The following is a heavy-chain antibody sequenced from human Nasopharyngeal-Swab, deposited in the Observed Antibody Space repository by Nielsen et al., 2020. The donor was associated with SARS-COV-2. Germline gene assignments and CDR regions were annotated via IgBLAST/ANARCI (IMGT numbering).Heavy chain of an antibody. CDR3: ARSSGWFLFDY. CDR2: ISAYNGNT. D-gene: IGHD6-19*01. J-gene: IGHJ4*02. CDR1: GGTFSSYA. Sequence: ASVKVSCKASGGTFSSYAISWVRHAPGQGLEWMGWISAYNGNTNYAQKLQGRVTMTTDTSTSTAYMELRSLISDDTAVYYCARSSGWFLFDYWGQGTLVTVSS. V-gene: IGHV1-18*01.